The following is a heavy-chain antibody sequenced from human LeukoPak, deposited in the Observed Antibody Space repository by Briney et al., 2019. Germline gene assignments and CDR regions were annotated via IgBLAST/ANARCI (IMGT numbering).Heavy chain of an antibody. J-gene: IGHJ3*02. CDR2: IYGIDSTI. V-gene: IGHV3-11*01. D-gene: IGHD3-22*01. Sequence: GGSLRLSCAASGFTFSDYYMSWIRQAPGKGLEWLSYIYGIDSTISYAASVKGQFTISRDNAKNSLYLQMNSLRAEDTAVYYCARDAYYYDSSSYYRNAFDIWGQGTVVTVSS. CDR3: ARDAYYYDSSSYYRNAFDI. CDR1: GFTFSDYY.